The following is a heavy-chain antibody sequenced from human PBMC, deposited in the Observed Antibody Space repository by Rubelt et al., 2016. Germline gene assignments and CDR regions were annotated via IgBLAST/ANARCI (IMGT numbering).Heavy chain of an antibody. Sequence: QVQLQQWGAGLSKPSETLSLTCAVYGGSFSGYYWSWIRQPPGKGLEWIGEINHSGSTNYNPSLKSRVTIAVDTSKNQFSLKLSSGTAADTAVYYCARGRRGSSSWLGRDYYGMDVWGQGTTVTVSS. V-gene: IGHV4-34*01. CDR2: INHSGST. CDR1: GGSFSGYY. D-gene: IGHD6-13*01. J-gene: IGHJ6*02. CDR3: ARGRRGSSSWLGRDYYGMDV.